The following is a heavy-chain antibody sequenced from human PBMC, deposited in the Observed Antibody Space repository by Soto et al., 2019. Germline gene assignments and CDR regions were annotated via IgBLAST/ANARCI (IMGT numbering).Heavy chain of an antibody. CDR2: IWYDGSNK. Sequence: GGSLRLSCAASGFTFSSYGMHWVRQAPGKGLEWVAVIWYDGSNKYYADSVKGRFTISRDNSKNTLYLQMNSLRAEDTAVYYCARSRRRPDMDVWGKGTTVTVSS. J-gene: IGHJ6*03. CDR3: ARSRRRPDMDV. V-gene: IGHV3-33*01. CDR1: GFTFSSYG. D-gene: IGHD6-6*01.